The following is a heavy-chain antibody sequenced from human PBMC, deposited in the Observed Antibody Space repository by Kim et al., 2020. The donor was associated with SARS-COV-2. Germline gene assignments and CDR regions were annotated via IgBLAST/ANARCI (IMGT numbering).Heavy chain of an antibody. CDR3: ARPLYGSGRWYFDY. D-gene: IGHD3-10*01. J-gene: IGHJ4*02. CDR1: GGSFSGYY. V-gene: IGHV4-34*01. Sequence: SETLSLTCAVYGGSFSGYYWSWIRQPPGKGLEWIGEINHSGSTNYNPSLKSRVTISVDTSKNQFSLKLSSVTAADTAVYYCARPLYGSGRWYFDYWGQGTLVTVSS. CDR2: INHSGST.